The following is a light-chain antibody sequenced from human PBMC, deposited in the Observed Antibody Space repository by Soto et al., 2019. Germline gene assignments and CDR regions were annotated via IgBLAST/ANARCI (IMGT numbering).Light chain of an antibody. Sequence: SVLTQPASVSGSPGQSITISCTGTSSDVGSYNYVSWYQQHPGKAPKLMIYEVSDRPSGISSRFSGSKSGNTASPTISGLQTEDEADYYCSSYTSSSTLFGTGTKVTVL. CDR1: SSDVGSYNY. J-gene: IGLJ1*01. CDR2: EVS. CDR3: SSYTSSSTL. V-gene: IGLV2-14*01.